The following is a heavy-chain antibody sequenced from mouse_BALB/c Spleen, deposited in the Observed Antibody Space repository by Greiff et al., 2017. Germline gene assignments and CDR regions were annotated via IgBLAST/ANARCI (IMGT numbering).Heavy chain of an antibody. J-gene: IGHJ3*01. CDR3: ARERDGYYASFAY. CDR1: GYTFTSYV. V-gene: IGHV1-14*01. CDR2: INPYNDGT. Sequence: EVQLQQSGPELVKPGASVKMSCKASGYTFTSYVMHWVKQKPGQGLEWIGYINPYNDGTKYNEKFKGKATLTSDKSCSTAYMELSSLTSEDSAVYYCARERDGYYASFAYWGQGTLVTVSA. D-gene: IGHD2-3*01.